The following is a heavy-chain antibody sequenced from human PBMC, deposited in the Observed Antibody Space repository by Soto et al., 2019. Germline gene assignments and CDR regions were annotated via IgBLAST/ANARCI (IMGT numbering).Heavy chain of an antibody. J-gene: IGHJ4*02. Sequence: QVQLQESGPGLVKPSQTLSLTCTVSGGSISSGDYYWSWIRQPPGKGLEWIGYIYYSGSTYYNPSLKSRVTITVDTAKNKFSLKLSSVTAADTTVYYCARDGSRSSSSSGVDYWGQGTLVTFSS. V-gene: IGHV4-30-4*01. D-gene: IGHD6-6*01. CDR2: IYYSGST. CDR3: ARDGSRSSSSSGVDY. CDR1: GGSISSGDYY.